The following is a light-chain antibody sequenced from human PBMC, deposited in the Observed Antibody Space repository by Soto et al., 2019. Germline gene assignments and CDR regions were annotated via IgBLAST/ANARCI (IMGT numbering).Light chain of an antibody. CDR3: QQYYTTPWT. J-gene: IGKJ1*01. V-gene: IGKV3-11*01. CDR1: QSVANY. Sequence: EIVMTQSPATLSLSPGERATLSCRASQSVANYLAWYQQKPGQAPRLLIYDASSRAAGVPARFCGSGSGTDFTLTISSLQAEDVAVYYCQQYYTTPWTFGQGTKVDIK. CDR2: DAS.